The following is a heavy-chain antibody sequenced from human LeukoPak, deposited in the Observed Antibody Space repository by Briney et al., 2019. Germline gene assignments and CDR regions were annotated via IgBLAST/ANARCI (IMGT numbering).Heavy chain of an antibody. CDR3: TRLSYNSGFPDP. CDR2: IRSEVYSYAT. CDR1: GFTFSDSA. Sequence: GGSLRLSCAASGFTFSDSAMHWVRQASGKGLEWIGRIRSEVYSYATAYGASVKGRFTISRDDSKNTAYLQMNSLKTEDTAVYYCTRLSYNSGFPDPWGRGTLVTVSS. V-gene: IGHV3-73*01. D-gene: IGHD6-19*01. J-gene: IGHJ5*02.